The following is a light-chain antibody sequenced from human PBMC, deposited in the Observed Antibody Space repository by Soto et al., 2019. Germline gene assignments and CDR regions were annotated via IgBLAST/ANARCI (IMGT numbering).Light chain of an antibody. V-gene: IGKV1-12*01. CDR2: ATS. CDR3: QQASSFPRT. J-gene: IGKJ1*01. Sequence: DIRLTQSPSFVSAAVGERVTLTCRASQDISNSLAWYQQRPGKAPTLLIFATSNVHRGDPSRFSGSGSGTDFTLTISSLQPEDFTTYYCQQASSFPRTFGQGTKVEIK. CDR1: QDISNS.